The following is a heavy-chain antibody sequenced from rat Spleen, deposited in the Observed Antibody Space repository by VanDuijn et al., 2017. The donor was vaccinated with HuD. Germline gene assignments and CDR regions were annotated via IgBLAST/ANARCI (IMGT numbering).Heavy chain of an antibody. J-gene: IGHJ2*01. Sequence: EVHLVESGGGLVQPGRSLNLSCVASGFTFSGYAMAWVRQAPKKGLEWVATILYDDNNIYYRDSVRGRFTCSRDNAEGTLYLQMDSLRSEDTATYFCTSPPLRSGFYYIEYWGHGVMVTVSS. D-gene: IGHD1-11*01. CDR1: GFTFSGYA. V-gene: IGHV5-17*01. CDR2: ILYDDNNI. CDR3: TSPPLRSGFYYIEY.